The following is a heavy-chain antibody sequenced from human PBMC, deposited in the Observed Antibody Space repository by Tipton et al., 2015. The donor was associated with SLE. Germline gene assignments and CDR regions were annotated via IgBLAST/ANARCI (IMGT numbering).Heavy chain of an antibody. V-gene: IGHV3-33*08. CDR3: LRSPNYYYCMDV. Sequence: SLRLSCAASGFTFSSYGMHWDRQAPGKGLEWVAVIWYDGSNKYYADSVKGRFTISRDNSKNTLYLQMNSLRAEDTAVYYCLRSPNYYYCMDVWGQGTTVTVSS. J-gene: IGHJ6*02. CDR2: IWYDGSNK. CDR1: GFTFSSYG.